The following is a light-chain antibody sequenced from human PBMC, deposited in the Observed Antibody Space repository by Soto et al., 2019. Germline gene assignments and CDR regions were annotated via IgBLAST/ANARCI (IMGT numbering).Light chain of an antibody. J-gene: IGKJ5*01. CDR1: QSVLYSSTNKNY. CDR2: WAS. V-gene: IGKV4-1*01. Sequence: DIVMTQSPDSLAVSLGERATINCKSSQSVLYSSTNKNYLTWHQQKPGQPPKLLIYWASTRESGVPDRFSGSGSGTDFTLTISSLQAEDVAVYYCQQYYITPISFGQGTRLEIK. CDR3: QQYYITPIS.